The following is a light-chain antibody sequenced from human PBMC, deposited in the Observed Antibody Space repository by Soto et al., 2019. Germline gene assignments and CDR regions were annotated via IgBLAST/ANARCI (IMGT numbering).Light chain of an antibody. V-gene: IGKV3-20*01. Sequence: EIVFTQSPGTLSLSPGERATLSCRASQSVSSSYLAWYQQKPGQAPRLLIYGASSRATDIPDRFSGSGSGTDFTLTISRLEPEDFAVYYCQQYGSSPPITFGQGTRLEIK. J-gene: IGKJ5*01. CDR3: QQYGSSPPIT. CDR1: QSVSSSY. CDR2: GAS.